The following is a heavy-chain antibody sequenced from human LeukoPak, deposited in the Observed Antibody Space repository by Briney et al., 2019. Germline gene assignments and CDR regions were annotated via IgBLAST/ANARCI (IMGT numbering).Heavy chain of an antibody. Sequence: GGSLRLSCAASGFTFSSYGMHWVRQAPGKGLEWVAFIRYDGSNKYYADSVKGRFTISRDNSKNTLYLQMNSLRAEDTAVYYCAKDYRVATRSNWFDPWGQGTLVTVSS. CDR2: IRYDGSNK. CDR3: AKDYRVATRSNWFDP. CDR1: GFTFSSYG. D-gene: IGHD5-12*01. V-gene: IGHV3-30*02. J-gene: IGHJ5*02.